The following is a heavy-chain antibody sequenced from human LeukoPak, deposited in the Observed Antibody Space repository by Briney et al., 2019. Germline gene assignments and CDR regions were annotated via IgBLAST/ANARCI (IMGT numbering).Heavy chain of an antibody. CDR1: GFTFSSYG. CDR2: IWYDGSKK. J-gene: IGHJ4*02. Sequence: PGRSLRLSCAASGFTFSSYGFHWVRQAPGKGLEWVAVIWYDGSKKYYADSVRGRFTISRDNSKNTLSLQMNSLRAEDTAVYYCAKARVAEGYYFDYWGQGTLVTVSS. V-gene: IGHV3-33*06. CDR3: AKARVAEGYYFDY.